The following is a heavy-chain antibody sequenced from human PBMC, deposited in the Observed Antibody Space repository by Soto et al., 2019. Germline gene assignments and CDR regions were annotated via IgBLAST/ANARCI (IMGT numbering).Heavy chain of an antibody. CDR1: GYTFTSYY. D-gene: IGHD3-3*01. CDR2: INPSGGST. Sequence: ASVKVSCKASGYTFTSYYMHWVRQAPGQGLEWMGIINPSGGSTSYAQKFQGRVTMTRDTSTSTVYMELSSLRSEDTAVYYCAIGFDDFWSGYYSYGMDFWGQGTTVTVSS. J-gene: IGHJ6*02. CDR3: AIGFDDFWSGYYSYGMDF. V-gene: IGHV1-46*01.